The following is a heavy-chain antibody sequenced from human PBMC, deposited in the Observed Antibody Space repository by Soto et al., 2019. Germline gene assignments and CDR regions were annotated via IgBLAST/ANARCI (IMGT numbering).Heavy chain of an antibody. D-gene: IGHD2-15*01. CDR2: INNSGAST. CDR3: AKDSGSWHFFDY. Sequence: GGSLRLSCAASGFTFSIYAMSWVRQAPGKGLEWVSTINNSGASTYSSDSVKGRFTISRDNSKNTLYLQVNSLRAEDTAVYYCAKDSGSWHFFDYWGQGTLVTVSS. CDR1: GFTFSIYA. J-gene: IGHJ4*02. V-gene: IGHV3-23*01.